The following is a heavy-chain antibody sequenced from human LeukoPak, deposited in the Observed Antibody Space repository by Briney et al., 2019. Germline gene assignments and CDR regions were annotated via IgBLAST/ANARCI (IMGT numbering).Heavy chain of an antibody. D-gene: IGHD2-8*01. CDR2: MNLDGSEK. Sequence: PGGSLRLSCAASGFTFTSHWMSWVRQAPGKGLEWVARMNLDGSEKYYVDSVKGRFTISRDNAKTSLYLEMNSLRAEDTAVYYCARDATYCTNGVCYTRFDYWGQGTLVTVRS. CDR1: GFTFTSHW. J-gene: IGHJ4*02. V-gene: IGHV3-7*01. CDR3: ARDATYCTNGVCYTRFDY.